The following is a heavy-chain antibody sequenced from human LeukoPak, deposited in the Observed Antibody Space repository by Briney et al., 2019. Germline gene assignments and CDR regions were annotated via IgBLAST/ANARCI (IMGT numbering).Heavy chain of an antibody. CDR3: ARVEKKSSRWYGQGLNWFAP. Sequence: PSETLSLTCAVYGGSVSGYYWSWIRQPPGKGLELVGEINHSGSTNYNPSLKSPVTISVDTSKNQFSLTLTSVTAADTAVYYCARVEKKSSRWYGQGLNWFAPWGQGTLVTVSS. D-gene: IGHD6-13*01. J-gene: IGHJ5*02. CDR1: GGSVSGYY. V-gene: IGHV4-34*01. CDR2: INHSGST.